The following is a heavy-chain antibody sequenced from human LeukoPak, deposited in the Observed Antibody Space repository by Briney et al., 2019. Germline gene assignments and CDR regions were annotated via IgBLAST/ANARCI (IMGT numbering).Heavy chain of an antibody. CDR2: ISSSSSYI. Sequence: KPGGSLRLSCAASGFTFSSYSMNWVRQAPGKGLEWVSSISSSSSYIYYADSVKGRFTVSRDNAKNSPYLQMNSLRAEDTAVYYCARLGPGNYYDSSGYYYGFDYWGEGTLVTVSS. V-gene: IGHV3-21*01. D-gene: IGHD3-22*01. CDR3: ARLGPGNYYDSSGYYYGFDY. J-gene: IGHJ4*02. CDR1: GFTFSSYS.